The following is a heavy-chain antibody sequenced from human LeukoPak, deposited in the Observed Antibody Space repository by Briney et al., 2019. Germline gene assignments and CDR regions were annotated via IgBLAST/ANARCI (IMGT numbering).Heavy chain of an antibody. D-gene: IGHD3-22*01. CDR1: GFSFSGNS. Sequence: PGGSLRLSCAASGFSFSGNSMNWVRQAPGKGLEWVSSISSTSSYIYYVDSVKGRFTISRDNAKNSLYLQMNSLRAEDTAVYYCARESPYDSSGYPYGFDTWGQGTMVTVSS. J-gene: IGHJ3*02. CDR3: ARESPYDSSGYPYGFDT. CDR2: ISSTSSYI. V-gene: IGHV3-21*01.